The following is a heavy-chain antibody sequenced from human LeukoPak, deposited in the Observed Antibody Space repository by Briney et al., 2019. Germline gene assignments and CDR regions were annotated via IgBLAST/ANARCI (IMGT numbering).Heavy chain of an antibody. V-gene: IGHV1-69*01. Sequence: GSSVKVSCKASGGTFSSYAISWVRQAPGQGLEWMGGIIPIFGTANYAQKFQGRVTITADESTSTAYMELSSLRSEDTAVYCCAREGNQRYSDGYYFDYWGQATLVTVSS. J-gene: IGHJ4*02. CDR2: IIPIFGTA. D-gene: IGHD5-18*01. CDR3: AREGNQRYSDGYYFDY. CDR1: GGTFSSYA.